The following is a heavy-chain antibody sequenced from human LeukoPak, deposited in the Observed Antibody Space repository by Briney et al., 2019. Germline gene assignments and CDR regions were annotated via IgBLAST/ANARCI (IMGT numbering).Heavy chain of an antibody. D-gene: IGHD6-13*01. CDR3: ARAGGQQLVDY. J-gene: IGHJ4*02. Sequence: SETLSLTCAVSGYSISSGYYWGWIRQPPGKGLEWIGSIYHSGSTYYNPSLKSRVTISVDTSKNQFSLKLSSVIAADTAVYYCARAGGQQLVDYWGQGTLVTVSS. CDR1: GYSISSGYY. CDR2: IYHSGST. V-gene: IGHV4-38-2*01.